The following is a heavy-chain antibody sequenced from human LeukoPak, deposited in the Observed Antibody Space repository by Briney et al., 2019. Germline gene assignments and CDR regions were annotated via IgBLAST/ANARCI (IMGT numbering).Heavy chain of an antibody. CDR1: GYTFTGYY. V-gene: IGHV1-2*02. J-gene: IGHJ4*02. CDR2: INPNSGGT. CDR3: ASLLWLGDLSLQ. Sequence: ASVKVSCKASGYTFTGYYMHLVRQAPGQGLGWMGWINPNSGGTNYAQKFQGRGTMTRATYISTAYIELSRLRYDDTAVYYCASLLWLGDLSLQWGQGTLVTVSS. D-gene: IGHD3-10*01.